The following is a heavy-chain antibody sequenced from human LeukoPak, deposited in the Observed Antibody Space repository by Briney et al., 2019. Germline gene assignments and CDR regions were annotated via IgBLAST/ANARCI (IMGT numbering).Heavy chain of an antibody. CDR2: MNPNSGNT. CDR1: GYTFTSYD. V-gene: IGHV1-8*03. D-gene: IGHD1-26*01. J-gene: IGHJ4*02. CDR3: ARGGGSFTDFDY. Sequence: ASVKVSRKASGYTFTSYDINWVRQATGQGLEWMGWMNPNSGNTGYAQKFQGRVTITRNTSISTAYMELSSLRSEDTAVYYCARGGGSFTDFDYWGQGTLVTVSS.